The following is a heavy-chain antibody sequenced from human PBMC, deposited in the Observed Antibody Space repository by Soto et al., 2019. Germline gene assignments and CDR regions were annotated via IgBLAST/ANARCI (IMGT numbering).Heavy chain of an antibody. D-gene: IGHD6-13*01. V-gene: IGHV2-5*02. CDR2: IYWDDDK. CDR3: AHRPGGIAAPTNWFDP. CDR1: GFSLRTTGVG. J-gene: IGHJ5*02. Sequence: QITLKESGPTLVKPTQTLTLTCTFSGFSLRTTGVGVGWIRQPPGKALEWLALIYWDDDKRYSPSLKSRLTIPKDTSKNQVVLTMTNMDPVDTATYYCAHRPGGIAAPTNWFDPWGQGTLVTVSS.